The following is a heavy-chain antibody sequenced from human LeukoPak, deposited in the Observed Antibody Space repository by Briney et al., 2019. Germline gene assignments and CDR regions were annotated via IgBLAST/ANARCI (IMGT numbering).Heavy chain of an antibody. CDR1: GFTFSGYG. J-gene: IGHJ3*02. D-gene: IGHD2-21*01. V-gene: IGHV3-30*18. Sequence: GGSLRLSCAASGFTFSGYGMHWVRQAPGKGLEWVAVISYDGSNKYYADSVKGRFTTSRDNSKNTLYLQMNSLRAEDTAVYYCAKEDGDSDAFDIWGQGTMVTVSS. CDR2: ISYDGSNK. CDR3: AKEDGDSDAFDI.